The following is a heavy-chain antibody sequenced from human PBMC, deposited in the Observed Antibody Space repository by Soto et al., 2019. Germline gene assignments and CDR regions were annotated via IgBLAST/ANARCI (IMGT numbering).Heavy chain of an antibody. J-gene: IGHJ5*01. V-gene: IGHV4-39*01. CDR1: GGSISSSSYY. CDR2: MYYSGGA. CDR3: GRVVEGATRHTDFDS. Sequence: SETLSLTCTASGGSISSSSYYWGWIRQPPGKGLEFIGSMYYSGGANYNPSLKSRVTISLDTSKNQFSLTVNSVTAADTAIYYCGRVVEGATRHTDFDSWGQGTLVTVSS. D-gene: IGHD2-15*01.